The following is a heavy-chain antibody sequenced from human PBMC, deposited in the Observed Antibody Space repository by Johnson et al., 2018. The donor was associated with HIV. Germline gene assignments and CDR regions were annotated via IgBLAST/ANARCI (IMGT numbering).Heavy chain of an antibody. Sequence: VQLVESGGGLVQPVGSLRLSCAASGFTFSSYWMSWVRQAPGKGLEWVANIEEDGGEEYYVDSVKGRFTISRDNAKNSLYLQMNSLRAEDTAVYYCARDPGSSPWPLTGDGFDIWGQGTMVTVSS. V-gene: IGHV3-7*05. CDR3: ARDPGSSPWPLTGDGFDI. CDR1: GFTFSSYW. J-gene: IGHJ3*02. CDR2: IEEDGGEE. D-gene: IGHD6-6*01.